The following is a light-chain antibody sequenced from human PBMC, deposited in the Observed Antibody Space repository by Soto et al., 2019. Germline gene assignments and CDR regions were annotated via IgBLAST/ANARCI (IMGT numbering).Light chain of an antibody. V-gene: IGLV1-44*01. Sequence: QSVLTQPPSASGTPGQRVTISCSGSSSNIGSNTVNWYQQLPGTAPKLLIHSNNQRPSGVPDRFSGSKSGTSASLAISGLQSEDEADYYCAAWDDSLKGVFGTGTKLTVL. CDR3: AAWDDSLKGV. J-gene: IGLJ1*01. CDR1: SSNIGSNT. CDR2: SNN.